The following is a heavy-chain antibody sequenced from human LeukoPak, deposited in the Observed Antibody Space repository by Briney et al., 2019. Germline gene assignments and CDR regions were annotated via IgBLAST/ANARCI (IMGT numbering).Heavy chain of an antibody. J-gene: IGHJ6*02. CDR3: ARHKATQTFAYGMDV. V-gene: IGHV4-59*08. Sequence: SETLSLTCTVSAGSTSSYYWSWIRQPPGKGLEWIGYISYSGSTNYNPSLKSRVTISVDTSKNQFSLKLSSVAAADTAVYYCARHKATQTFAYGMDVWGQGTTVTVSS. CDR2: ISYSGST. D-gene: IGHD5-12*01. CDR1: AGSTSSYY.